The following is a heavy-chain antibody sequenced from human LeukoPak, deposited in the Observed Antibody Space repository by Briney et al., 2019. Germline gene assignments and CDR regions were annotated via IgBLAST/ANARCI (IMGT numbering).Heavy chain of an antibody. CDR1: GGSISSYY. CDR2: IYYSGST. Sequence: SETLSLTCTVSGGSISSYYWSWIRQPPGKGLEWIGYIYYSGSTNYNPSLKSRVTISVDTSKNQFSLKLSSVTAADTAVYYCARHVTRKGAVPYYYYYGMDVWGQGTTVTVSS. J-gene: IGHJ6*02. D-gene: IGHD4-23*01. CDR3: ARHVTRKGAVPYYYYYGMDV. V-gene: IGHV4-59*08.